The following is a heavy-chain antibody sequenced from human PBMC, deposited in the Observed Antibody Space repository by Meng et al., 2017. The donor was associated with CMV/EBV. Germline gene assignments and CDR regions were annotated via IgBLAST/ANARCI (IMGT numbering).Heavy chain of an antibody. CDR2: IKQDGSEK. CDR1: GFTFSSYW. V-gene: IGHV3-7*01. J-gene: IGHJ6*02. Sequence: GESLKISCAASGFTFSSYWMSWVRQAPGKGLEWVANIKQDGSEKYYVDSVKGRFTISRDNAKNSLYLQMNSLRAEDTAVYYCAREVIAAAGISYYYYYGMDVWGQGTTVTVSS. CDR3: AREVIAAAGISYYYYYGMDV. D-gene: IGHD6-13*01.